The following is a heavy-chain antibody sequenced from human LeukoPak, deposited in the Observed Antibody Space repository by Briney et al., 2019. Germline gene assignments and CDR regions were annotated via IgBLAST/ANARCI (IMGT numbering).Heavy chain of an antibody. CDR1: GFTFSSYS. CDR2: ISSSSSYI. V-gene: IGHV3-21*01. Sequence: GGSLRLSCAASGFTFSSYSMNWVRQAPGKGLEWVSSISSSSSYIYYADSVKGRFTISRDNAKNSLYLQMNSLRAEDTAVYYCARVRGGFLECPDYWGQGTLATVSS. J-gene: IGHJ4*02. D-gene: IGHD3-3*01. CDR3: ARVRGGFLECPDY.